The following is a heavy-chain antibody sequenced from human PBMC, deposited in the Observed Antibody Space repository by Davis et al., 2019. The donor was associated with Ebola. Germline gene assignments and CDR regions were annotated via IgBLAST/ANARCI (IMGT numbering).Heavy chain of an antibody. J-gene: IGHJ5*02. V-gene: IGHV1-2*02. D-gene: IGHD2-2*01. Sequence: AASVKVSCKASAYNFIDFFFHWVRPAPGQGLEWMGRINSNNGETTYAQKFQGRVTMTRDTSISTAYMELRRLRSDDTAMYYCARTRQDIVVVPAASHAWFDPWGQGTLVTVSS. CDR3: ARTRQDIVVVPAASHAWFDP. CDR1: AYNFIDFF. CDR2: INSNNGET.